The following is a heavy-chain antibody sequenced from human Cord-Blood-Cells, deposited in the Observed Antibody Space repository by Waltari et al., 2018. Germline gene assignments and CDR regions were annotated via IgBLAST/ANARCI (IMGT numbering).Heavy chain of an antibody. CDR1: GGSISSYY. J-gene: IGHJ3*02. CDR2: IYTSGST. CDR3: ARSGYSSGWFDAFDI. V-gene: IGHV4-4*07. Sequence: QVQLQESGPGLVKPSETLSLTCTVSGGSISSYYWSWIRQPAGKGLEWIGRIYTSGSTNYNPSLKSRVTLSVDTSKNQFSLKLSSVTAADTAVYYCARSGYSSGWFDAFDIWCQGTMVTVSS. D-gene: IGHD6-19*01.